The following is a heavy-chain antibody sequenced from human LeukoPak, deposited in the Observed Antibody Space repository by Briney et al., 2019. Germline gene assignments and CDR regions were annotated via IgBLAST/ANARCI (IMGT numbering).Heavy chain of an antibody. CDR3: TTADILTDLNHY. CDR1: GFTFSNAW. D-gene: IGHD3-9*01. J-gene: IGHJ4*02. CDR2: IKSKTDGGTT. Sequence: GGSPRLSCAASGFTFSNAWMSWVRQAPGKGLEWVGRIKSKTDGGTTDYAAPVKGRFTISRDDSKNTLYLQMNSLKTVDTAVYYCTTADILTDLNHYWGQGTLVTVSS. V-gene: IGHV3-15*01.